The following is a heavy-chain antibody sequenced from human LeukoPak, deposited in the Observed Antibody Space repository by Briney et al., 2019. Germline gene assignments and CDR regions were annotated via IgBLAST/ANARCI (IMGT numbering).Heavy chain of an antibody. J-gene: IGHJ4*02. CDR3: ARHLGSPRTPGYYFDY. CDR2: IYYSGST. CDR1: GGSISSYY. V-gene: IGHV4-59*08. D-gene: IGHD3-16*01. Sequence: KTSETLSLTCTVSGGSISSYYWSWIRQPPGKGLEWIGYIYYSGSTNYNPSLKSRVTISVDTSKNQFSLKLSSVTAADTAVYYCARHLGSPRTPGYYFDYWGQGTLVTVSS.